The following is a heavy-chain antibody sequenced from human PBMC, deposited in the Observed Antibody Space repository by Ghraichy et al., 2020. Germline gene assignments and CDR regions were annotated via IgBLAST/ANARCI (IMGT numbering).Heavy chain of an antibody. CDR1: GGTFSSYA. J-gene: IGHJ3*02. V-gene: IGHV1-69*13. CDR3: ARDGAAAGSAFDI. D-gene: IGHD6-13*01. Sequence: SVKVSCKASGGTFSSYAISWVRQAPGQGLEWMGGIIPIFGTANYAQKFQGRVTITADESTSTAYMELSSLRSEDTAVYYCARDGAAAGSAFDIWGQGTMVTVSS. CDR2: IIPIFGTA.